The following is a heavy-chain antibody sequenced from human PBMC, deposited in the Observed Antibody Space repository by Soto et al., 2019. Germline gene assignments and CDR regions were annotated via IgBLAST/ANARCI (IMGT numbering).Heavy chain of an antibody. D-gene: IGHD3-9*01. CDR2: IQASDSGT. V-gene: IGHV3-23*01. J-gene: IGHJ4*02. Sequence: EVQLLESGGGLVQPGGSLRLSCAASGFTFSNSAMTWVRQAPGKGLEYVSSIQASDSGTYYADSVKGRFTISRDNSGNTLFLQMNSLRAEDTAIYYCAKAGRYFDWLPDYWGQGTLVTVSS. CDR3: AKAGRYFDWLPDY. CDR1: GFTFSNSA.